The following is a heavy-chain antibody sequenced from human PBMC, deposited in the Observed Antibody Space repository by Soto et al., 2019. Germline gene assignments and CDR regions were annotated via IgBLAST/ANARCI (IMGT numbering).Heavy chain of an antibody. J-gene: IGHJ4*02. D-gene: IGHD2-15*01. CDR1: GGSIDNSGYY. CDR2: IYYSGST. CDR3: ARSVVAAIAFDF. Sequence: QVQLQESGPGLVKPSQTLSLTYTVSGGSIDNSGYYWSWIRQHPGKGLEWIGYIYYSGSTNYNPSLKSRVTISVDTSKNQFSLRLSSVTAADTAVYYCARSVVAAIAFDFWGQGTLVTVSS. V-gene: IGHV4-31*03.